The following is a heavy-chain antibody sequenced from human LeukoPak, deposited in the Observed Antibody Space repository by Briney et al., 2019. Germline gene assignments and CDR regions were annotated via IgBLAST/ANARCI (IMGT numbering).Heavy chain of an antibody. D-gene: IGHD6-19*01. J-gene: IGHJ4*02. CDR2: IRSKANSYAT. CDR1: GFTFSGSA. V-gene: IGHV3-73*01. CDR3: TGRDSSGWYY. Sequence: GGSLRLSCAASGFTFSGSAMHWVRQASGKGLEWVGRIRSKANSYATAYAASVKGRFTISRDDSKNTAYLQMNSLQTEDTAVYYCTGRDSSGWYYWGQGTLVTVSS.